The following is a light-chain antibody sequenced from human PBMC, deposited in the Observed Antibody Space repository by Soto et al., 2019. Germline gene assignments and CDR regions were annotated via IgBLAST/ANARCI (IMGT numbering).Light chain of an antibody. CDR2: GAS. V-gene: IGKV3-20*01. CDR3: HQYDSLT. CDR1: QSVSSNY. J-gene: IGKJ1*01. Sequence: EIVLTQSPGTLSLSPGERATLSCRASQSVSSNYLAWYQQKPGQAPRLLISGASNRATGVPDRFSGSGSGTDFTLTISSLEPEEVAVYYCHQYDSLTFGQGTKVDIK.